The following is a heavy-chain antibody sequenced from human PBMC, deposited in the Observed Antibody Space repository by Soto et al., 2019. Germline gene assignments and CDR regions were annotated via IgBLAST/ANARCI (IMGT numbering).Heavy chain of an antibody. J-gene: IGHJ4*02. CDR3: ARTSSGWYGSSFDY. CDR2: INHSGST. V-gene: IGHV4-34*01. Sequence: QVQLQQWGAGLLKPSETLSLTCAVYGGSFSGYYWSWIRQPPGKGLEWIGEINHSGSTNYNPSLKSRVTISVDTSKNQFSLKLSSVTAADTAVYYCARTSSGWYGSSFDYWGQGTLVTVSS. CDR1: GGSFSGYY. D-gene: IGHD6-19*01.